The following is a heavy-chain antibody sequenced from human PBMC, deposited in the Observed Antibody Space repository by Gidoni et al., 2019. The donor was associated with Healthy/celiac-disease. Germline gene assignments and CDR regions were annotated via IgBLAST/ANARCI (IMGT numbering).Heavy chain of an antibody. J-gene: IGHJ4*01. Sequence: EVQLLESGGGLVQPGGALRLSCAASGFTVSSYAMSWVRQAPGKGLEWVSAISGSGGSTYYADSVKGRFPISRDNSKHTLYLQMNSLRAEDTAVYYCAKYNDSSGWDFKFDYWGHGTLVTVSS. CDR3: AKYNDSSGWDFKFDY. CDR2: ISGSGGST. V-gene: IGHV3-23*01. CDR1: GFTVSSYA. D-gene: IGHD6-19*01.